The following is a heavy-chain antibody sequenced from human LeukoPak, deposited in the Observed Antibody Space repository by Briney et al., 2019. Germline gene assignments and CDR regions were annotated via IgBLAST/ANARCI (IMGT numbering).Heavy chain of an antibody. CDR1: GGSISSSSYY. CDR3: ARGVGELLSYYYYYYMDV. V-gene: IGHV4-39*01. D-gene: IGHD3-10*01. CDR2: IYYSGST. Sequence: SETLSLTCTVSGGSISSSSYYWRWIRQPPGKGLEWIGSIYYSGSTYYNPSLKSRVTISVDTSKNQFSLKLSSVTAADTAVYYCARGVGELLSYYYYYYMDVWGKGTTVTISS. J-gene: IGHJ6*03.